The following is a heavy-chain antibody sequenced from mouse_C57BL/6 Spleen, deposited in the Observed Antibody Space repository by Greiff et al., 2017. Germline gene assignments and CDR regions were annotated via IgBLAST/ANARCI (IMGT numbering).Heavy chain of an antibody. Sequence: EVQLMESGGGLVKPGGSLKLSCAASGFTFSDYGMHWVRQAPEKGLEWVAYISSGSSTIYYADTVKGRFTISRDNAKNTLFLQMTSLRSEDTAMYYCARDGGLRRGDYWGQGTTLTGSS. CDR2: ISSGSSTI. CDR1: GFTFSDYG. J-gene: IGHJ2*01. CDR3: ARDGGLRRGDY. V-gene: IGHV5-17*01. D-gene: IGHD2-2*01.